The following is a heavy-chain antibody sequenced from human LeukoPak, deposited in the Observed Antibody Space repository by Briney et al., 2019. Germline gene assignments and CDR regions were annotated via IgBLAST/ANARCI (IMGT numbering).Heavy chain of an antibody. V-gene: IGHV4-59*01. CDR1: GGSIRSYC. CDR2: IYYSGST. Sequence: SETLSLTCTVSGGSIRSYCWSWIRQPPGKGLEWIGYIYYSGSTNYNPSLKSRVTISVDTSKNQFSLKLSSVTAADTAVYYCARDQGGDFWSGYYTGVAFDIWGQGTMVTVSS. J-gene: IGHJ3*02. CDR3: ARDQGGDFWSGYYTGVAFDI. D-gene: IGHD3-3*01.